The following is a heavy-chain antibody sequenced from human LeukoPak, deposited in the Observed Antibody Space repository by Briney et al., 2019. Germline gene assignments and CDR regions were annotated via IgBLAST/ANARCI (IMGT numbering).Heavy chain of an antibody. V-gene: IGHV4-4*07. J-gene: IGHJ5*02. Sequence: SETLSLTCTVSGGSISSYYWNWIRQPAGKGLEWIGRIYTSGSTNYNPSLKSRVTMSIDTSKTQFSLKLMSVTAADTAVYYCARGENYYGSTNWSAPGGKGPRVTVSS. D-gene: IGHD3-10*01. CDR1: GGSISSYY. CDR3: ARGENYYGSTNWSAP. CDR2: IYTSGST.